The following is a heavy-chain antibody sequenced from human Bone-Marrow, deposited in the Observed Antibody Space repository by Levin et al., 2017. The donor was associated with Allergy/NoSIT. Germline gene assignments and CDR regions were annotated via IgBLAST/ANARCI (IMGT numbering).Heavy chain of an antibody. Sequence: SCAASGFTVSSNYMSWVRQAPGKGLEWVSVIYSGGSTYYADSVKGRFTISRDNSKNTLYLQMNSLRAEDTAVYYCARESSSSLGGEVDIWGQGTMVTVSS. CDR3: ARESSSSLGGEVDI. J-gene: IGHJ3*02. V-gene: IGHV3-53*01. CDR1: GFTVSSNY. D-gene: IGHD6-13*01. CDR2: IYSGGST.